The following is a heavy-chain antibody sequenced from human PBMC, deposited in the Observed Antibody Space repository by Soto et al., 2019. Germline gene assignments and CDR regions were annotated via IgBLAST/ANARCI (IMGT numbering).Heavy chain of an antibody. V-gene: IGHV4-39*01. Sequence: QLQLQESGPGLVKPSETLSLTCTVSGGSISSSSYYWGWIRQPPGKGLEWIGSIYYSGSTYYNPSLKSRVTISVDTSKNQFSLKLSSVTAADTAVYYCASGIMITFGGVIGPLDYWGQGTLVTVSS. CDR1: GGSISSSSYY. CDR3: ASGIMITFGGVIGPLDY. J-gene: IGHJ4*02. D-gene: IGHD3-16*02. CDR2: IYYSGST.